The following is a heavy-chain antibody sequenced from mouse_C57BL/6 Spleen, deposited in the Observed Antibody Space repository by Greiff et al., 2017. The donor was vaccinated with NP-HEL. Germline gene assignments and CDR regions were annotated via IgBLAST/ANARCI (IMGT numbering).Heavy chain of an antibody. CDR3: TRENYYGSSLYFDY. D-gene: IGHD1-1*01. J-gene: IGHJ2*01. V-gene: IGHV5-9-1*02. CDR2: ISSGGDYI. CDR1: GFTFSSYA. Sequence: EVMLVESGEGLVKPGGSLKLSCAASGFTFSSYAMSWVRQTPEKRLEWVAYISSGGDYIYYADTVKGRFTISRDNARNTLYLQMSSLKSEDTAMYYGTRENYYGSSLYFDYWGQGTTLTVSS.